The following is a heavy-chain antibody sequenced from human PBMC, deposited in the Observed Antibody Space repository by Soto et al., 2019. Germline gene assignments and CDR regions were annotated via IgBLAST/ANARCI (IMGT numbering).Heavy chain of an antibody. CDR1: GFTFRNQD. CDR3: AKDRQFRSYYESAGHYND. CDR2: ISGRGGVT. Sequence: EVQLLESGGGLVQPGGSLRLTCVGSGFTFRNQDMRWVRQAPGKGLEWVSGISGRGGVTYYADSVKGRFTISRDNSKNTLYRQMNNLRANDTAVYYCAKDRQFRSYYESAGHYNDWGQGTLVTVSS. V-gene: IGHV3-23*01. D-gene: IGHD3-22*01. J-gene: IGHJ4*02.